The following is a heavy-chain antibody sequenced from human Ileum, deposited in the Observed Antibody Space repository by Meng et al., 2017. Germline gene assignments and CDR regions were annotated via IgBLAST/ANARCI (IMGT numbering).Heavy chain of an antibody. Sequence: QRQLQESVPGLVKPSENLSLTCTGSGSSISSYYWSWIRQPAGKGLEWIGRIYTSGSTNYNPSLKSRVTMSVDTSKNQFSLKLSSVTAADTAVYYCARDVVPTVTYYYNWFDPWGQGTLVTVSS. CDR2: IYTSGST. J-gene: IGHJ5*02. CDR3: ARDVVPTVTYYYNWFDP. CDR1: GSSISSYY. D-gene: IGHD4-17*01. V-gene: IGHV4-4*07.